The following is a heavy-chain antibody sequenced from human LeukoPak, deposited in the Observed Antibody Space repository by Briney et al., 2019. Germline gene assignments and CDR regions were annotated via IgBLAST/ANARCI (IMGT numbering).Heavy chain of an antibody. D-gene: IGHD6-19*01. Sequence: GGSLRLSCAASGFTFSSYSMNWVRQAPGNGLEWVSSISSSSSYIYYADSVKGRFTISRDNAKNSLYLQMNSLRAEDTAVYYCARASIAVAGRGYYYYGMDVWGQGTTVTVSS. J-gene: IGHJ6*02. CDR1: GFTFSSYS. CDR2: ISSSSSYI. CDR3: ARASIAVAGRGYYYYGMDV. V-gene: IGHV3-21*01.